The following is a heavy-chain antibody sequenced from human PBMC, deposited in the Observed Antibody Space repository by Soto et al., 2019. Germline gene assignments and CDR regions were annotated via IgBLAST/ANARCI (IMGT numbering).Heavy chain of an antibody. D-gene: IGHD3-22*01. J-gene: IGHJ5*02. CDR1: GGSFSGYY. V-gene: IGHV4-34*01. CDR3: ARDPLYDSSGYYYRPFDP. CDR2: INHSGST. Sequence: PSETLSLTCAVYGGSFSGYYWSWIRQPPGKGLEWIGEINHSGSTNYNPSLKSRVTISVDTSKNQFSLKLSSVTAADTAVYYCARDPLYDSSGYYYRPFDPWGQGTLVTVSS.